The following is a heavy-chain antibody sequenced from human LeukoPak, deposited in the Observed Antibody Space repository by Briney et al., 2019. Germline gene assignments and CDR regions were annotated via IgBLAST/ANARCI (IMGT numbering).Heavy chain of an antibody. J-gene: IGHJ4*02. CDR2: IYYSGST. Sequence: PGGSLRLSCAASGFTFSSYSMNWVRQPPGKGLEWIASIYYSGSTHYNLSLKSRVTISVDMSKNQFSLKLSSVTAADTAVYYCARQGLIVRAGEGDFDYWGQGTLVTVSS. CDR1: GFTFSSYSMN. CDR3: ARQGLIVRAGEGDFDY. D-gene: IGHD1-26*01. V-gene: IGHV4-39*01.